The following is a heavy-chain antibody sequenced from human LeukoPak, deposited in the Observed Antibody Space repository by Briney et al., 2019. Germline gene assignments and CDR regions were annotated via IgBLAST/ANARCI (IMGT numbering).Heavy chain of an antibody. Sequence: PGGSLRLSCAASGFTFDDYAMHWVRQAPGKGLEWVSGISSNSGSIGYADSVKGRFTISRDNAKNSLYLQMNSLRAEDTALYYCAKDSAARIGYSYGYAYWGQGTLVTVSS. CDR2: ISSNSGSI. CDR3: AKDSAARIGYSYGYAY. CDR1: GFTFDDYA. V-gene: IGHV3-9*01. J-gene: IGHJ4*02. D-gene: IGHD5-18*01.